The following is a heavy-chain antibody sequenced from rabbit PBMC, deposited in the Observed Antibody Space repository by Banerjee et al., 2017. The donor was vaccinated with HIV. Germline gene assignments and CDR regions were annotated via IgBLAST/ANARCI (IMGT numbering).Heavy chain of an antibody. CDR3: VRAGVYAGSSSYTGFDFNL. V-gene: IGHV1S7*01. CDR2: IDPVFDTT. D-gene: IGHD8-1*01. Sequence: QSLEESGGDLVKPGASLTLTCTASGFDFSSYYMNWVRQAPGKGLEWIGYIDPVFDTTYYASWVNGRFTISSHNAQNTLYLQLNSLTAADTATYFCVRAGVYAGSSSYTGFDFNLWGQGTLVTVS. CDR1: GFDFSSYY. J-gene: IGHJ4*01.